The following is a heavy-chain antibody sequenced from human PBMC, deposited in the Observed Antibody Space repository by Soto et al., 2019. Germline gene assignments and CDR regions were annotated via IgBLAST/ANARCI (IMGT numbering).Heavy chain of an antibody. CDR2: IRGSGDST. V-gene: IGHV3-23*01. J-gene: IGHJ4*02. CDR1: GFTFSSFA. Sequence: GGSLRLSCAASGFTFSSFAMTWVRQAPGKGLEWVSAIRGSGDSTHYADSVKGRFTISRDNSKNTLYLQLNSLRAEDTAVYYCAKGSSAYYHYYFDYWGQGTLVTVSS. D-gene: IGHD3-22*01. CDR3: AKGSSAYYHYYFDY.